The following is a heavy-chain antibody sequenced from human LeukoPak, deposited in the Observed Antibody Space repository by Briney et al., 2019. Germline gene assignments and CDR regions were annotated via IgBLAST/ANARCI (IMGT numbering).Heavy chain of an antibody. CDR1: GFTFSFYA. CDR2: ISYDGSNK. D-gene: IGHD2-2*01. J-gene: IGHJ6*03. V-gene: IGHV3-30*01. CDR3: ARDGLRAIVVVPAAIGRYMDV. Sequence: GGSLRLSCAASGFTFSFYAMTWVRQAPGKGLEWVAVISYDGSNKYYADSVKGRFTISRDNSKNTLYLQMNSLRAEDTAVYYCARDGLRAIVVVPAAIGRYMDVWGKGTTVTVSS.